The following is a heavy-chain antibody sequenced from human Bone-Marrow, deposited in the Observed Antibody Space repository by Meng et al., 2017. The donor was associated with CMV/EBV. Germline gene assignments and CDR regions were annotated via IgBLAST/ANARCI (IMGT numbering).Heavy chain of an antibody. CDR2: ISSSGSTI. CDR1: GSTFSDYY. Sequence: GASLKISCAASGSTFSDYYMSWIRQAPGKGLEWVSCISSSGSTIYYADSVKGRFTISRDNAKSSLYLQMNSLRAEDTAVYYCARAPVGAGFGYWGQGTRVTGSS. CDR3: ARAPVGAGFGY. V-gene: IGHV3-11*01. J-gene: IGHJ4*02. D-gene: IGHD1-26*01.